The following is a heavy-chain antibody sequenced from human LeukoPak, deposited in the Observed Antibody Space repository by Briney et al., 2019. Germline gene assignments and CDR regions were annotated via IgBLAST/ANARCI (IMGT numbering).Heavy chain of an antibody. J-gene: IGHJ4*02. D-gene: IGHD4-17*01. Sequence: GGSLRLSCAASGFTFSSYGMHWVRQAPGKGLEWVAVISYDGSNKYYADSVKGRFTISRDNSKNTLYLQMNSLRAEDTAVYYCATGTTVTPSWGQGTLVTVSS. CDR2: ISYDGSNK. CDR1: GFTFSSYG. V-gene: IGHV3-30*03. CDR3: ATGTTVTPS.